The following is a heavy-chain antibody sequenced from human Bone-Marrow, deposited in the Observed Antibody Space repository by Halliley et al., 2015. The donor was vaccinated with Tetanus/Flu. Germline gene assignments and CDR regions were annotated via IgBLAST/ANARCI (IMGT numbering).Heavy chain of an antibody. J-gene: IGHJ6*02. V-gene: IGHV4-59*12. CDR3: ASQRFKGVRGVMGTGPNYNGVDV. D-gene: IGHD3-10*01. Sequence: TLSLTCTVTGGSISGYYWHWIRQSPGRGLEWIGYVYYTGSTSYSPSLRSRVTISIDTSKKQFSLRLNSVTAAGTAVYYCASQRFKGVRGVMGTGPNYNGVDVWGQGTTATGSS. CDR2: VYYTGST. CDR1: GGSISGYY.